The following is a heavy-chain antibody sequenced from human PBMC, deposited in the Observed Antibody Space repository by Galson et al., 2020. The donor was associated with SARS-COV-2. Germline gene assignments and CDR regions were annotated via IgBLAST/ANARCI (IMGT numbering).Heavy chain of an antibody. CDR2: INHSGST. J-gene: IGHJ4*02. CDR1: GGSFSGYY. CDR3: ARSRGVVAAAAQYDY. Sequence: SETLSLTCAVYGGSFSGYYWSWIRQPPGKGLEWIGEINHSGSTNYNPSLKSRVTTSVDTSKNQFSLKLSSVTAADTAVYYCARSRGVVAAAAQYDYWGQGTLVTVSS. V-gene: IGHV4-34*01. D-gene: IGHD6-13*01.